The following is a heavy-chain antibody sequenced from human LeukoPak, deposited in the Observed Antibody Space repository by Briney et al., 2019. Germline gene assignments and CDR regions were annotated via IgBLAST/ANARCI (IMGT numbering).Heavy chain of an antibody. CDR3: ASDTTGGYSYGYVDY. Sequence: LGASVKVSCKASGYTFTGYYMHWVRQAPGQGLEWMGWINPNSGGTNYAQKFQGRVTMTRDTSISTVYMELSRLRSDDTAVYYCASDTTGGYSYGYVDYWGQGTLVTVSS. CDR2: INPNSGGT. CDR1: GYTFTGYY. V-gene: IGHV1-2*03. D-gene: IGHD5-18*01. J-gene: IGHJ4*02.